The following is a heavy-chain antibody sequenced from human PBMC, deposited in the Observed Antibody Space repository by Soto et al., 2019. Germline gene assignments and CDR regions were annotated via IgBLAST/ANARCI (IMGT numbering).Heavy chain of an antibody. CDR1: GGSISSGGYY. CDR3: ARGIAAADYFDY. D-gene: IGHD6-13*01. V-gene: IGHV4-31*03. Sequence: QVQLQESGPGLVKPSQTLSLTCTVSGGSISSGGYYWSWIRQHPGKGLEWIGYIYYRGSTYYNPSLKSRVTRSVDTSKNQFSLKLSSVTAADTAVYYCARGIAAADYFDYWGQGTLVTVSS. CDR2: IYYRGST. J-gene: IGHJ4*02.